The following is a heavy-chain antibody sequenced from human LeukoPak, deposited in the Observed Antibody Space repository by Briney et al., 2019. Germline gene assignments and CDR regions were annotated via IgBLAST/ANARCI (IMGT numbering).Heavy chain of an antibody. CDR3: ARELMGVEDYYYYMDV. V-gene: IGHV4-30-2*01. CDR2: IYQSGST. CDR1: GGSISSGVYY. D-gene: IGHD3-16*01. J-gene: IGHJ6*03. Sequence: SQTLSLTCTVSGGSISSGVYYWSWIRQPPGKGLEWIGYIYQSGSTYYNPSLKSRVTMSVDTSKNQFSLKLSSVTAADTAVYYCARELMGVEDYYYYMDVWGKGTTVTVSS.